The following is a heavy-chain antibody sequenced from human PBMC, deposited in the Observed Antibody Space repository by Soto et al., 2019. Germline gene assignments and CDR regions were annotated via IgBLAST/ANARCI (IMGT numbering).Heavy chain of an antibody. D-gene: IGHD2-2*01. V-gene: IGHV3-48*02. Sequence: EVQLVESGGGLVQPGGSLRLSCAASGFTFSGFTMNWVRQAPGRGLEWVSYISRSGETIYYADSLKGRFTISRDNAENSLYLHMNSLRDEDTAVYYCASRNLADCSGTSCLYYFDYWGQGTLVTVSS. J-gene: IGHJ4*02. CDR1: GFTFSGFT. CDR2: ISRSGETI. CDR3: ASRNLADCSGTSCLYYFDY.